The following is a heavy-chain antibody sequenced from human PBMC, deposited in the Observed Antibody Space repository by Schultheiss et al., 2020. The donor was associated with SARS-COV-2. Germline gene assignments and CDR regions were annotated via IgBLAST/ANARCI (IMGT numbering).Heavy chain of an antibody. CDR3: ARAPFGVVKTYYYFDY. V-gene: IGHV3-30*01. Sequence: GGSLRLSCAASGFTFSSYAMHWVRQAPGKGLEWVAVISYDGSNKYYADSVKGRFTISRDNSKNTLYLQMNSLRAEDTAVYYCARAPFGVVKTYYYFDYWGQGTLVTVSS. J-gene: IGHJ4*02. CDR1: GFTFSSYA. D-gene: IGHD3-3*01. CDR2: ISYDGSNK.